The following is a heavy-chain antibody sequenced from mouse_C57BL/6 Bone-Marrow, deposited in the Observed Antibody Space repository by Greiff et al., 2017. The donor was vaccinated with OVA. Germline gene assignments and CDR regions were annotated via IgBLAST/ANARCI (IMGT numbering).Heavy chain of an antibody. V-gene: IGHV14-1*01. CDR3: TLQLDFDD. CDR1: GFNINDYY. CDR2: IDPEDGDT. D-gene: IGHD6-1*01. J-gene: IGHJ2*01. Sequence: VQLQQSGAELVRPGASVTLSCTASGFNINDYYMHWVQQRPEQGLEWLGRIDPEDGDTEYAPKFQGKATMTADTSSNTAYLQLSSLTSEDTAVYYCTLQLDFDDWGQGTTLTVSA.